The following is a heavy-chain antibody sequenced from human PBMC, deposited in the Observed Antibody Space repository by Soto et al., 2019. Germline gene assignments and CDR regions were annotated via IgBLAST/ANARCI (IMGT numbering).Heavy chain of an antibody. CDR3: CVGAVAGPFDY. CDR2: ISGSGGST. V-gene: IGHV3-23*01. Sequence: EVQMLESGGGLVQPGGSLRLSCAASGFTFSSYAMSWVRQAPGKGLEWVSAISGSGGSTYYADSVKGRFTISRDYSKNTLYLQMNSLRAEDTAVYYCCVGAVAGPFDYWGQGTLVNVSS. D-gene: IGHD6-19*01. J-gene: IGHJ4*02. CDR1: GFTFSSYA.